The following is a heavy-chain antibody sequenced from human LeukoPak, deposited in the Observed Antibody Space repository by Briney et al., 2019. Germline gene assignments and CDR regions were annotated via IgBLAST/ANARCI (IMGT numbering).Heavy chain of an antibody. CDR1: GYTLTELS. D-gene: IGHD3-22*01. Sequence: ASVKVSCKVSGYTLTELSMHWVRQAPGKGLEWMGGFDPEDGETIYAQKFQGRVTMTEDTSTDTAYMELSSLRSEDTAVYYCARGYYDRPNFDYWGQGTLVTVSS. V-gene: IGHV1-24*01. CDR3: ARGYYDRPNFDY. CDR2: FDPEDGET. J-gene: IGHJ4*02.